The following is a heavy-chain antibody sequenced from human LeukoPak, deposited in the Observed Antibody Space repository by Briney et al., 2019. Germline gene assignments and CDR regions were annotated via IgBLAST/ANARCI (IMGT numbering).Heavy chain of an antibody. V-gene: IGHV1-18*01. CDR2: ISAYNGNT. CDR3: ARDRRITMVRGVINWFDP. J-gene: IGHJ5*02. CDR1: GYTFTSYA. Sequence: ASVKVSCKASGYTFTSYAISWVRQAPGQGLEWMGWISAYNGNTNYAQKLQGRVTMTTDTSTSTAYMELRSLRSDDTAVYYCARDRRITMVRGVINWFDPWGQGTLVTVS. D-gene: IGHD3-10*01.